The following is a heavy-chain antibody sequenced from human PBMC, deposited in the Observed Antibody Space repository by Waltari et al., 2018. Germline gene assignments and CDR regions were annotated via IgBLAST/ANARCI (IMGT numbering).Heavy chain of an antibody. CDR3: ARESNKYCSSTSCYNDAFDI. D-gene: IGHD2-2*02. Sequence: QLQLQESGPGLVKPSETLSLTCTVSGGPISSSSYYWGWIRQPPGQGLEWIGSIYYSGSTYYNPSLKSRVTISVDTSKNQFSLKLSSVTAADTAVYYCARESNKYCSSTSCYNDAFDIWGQGTMVTVSS. V-gene: IGHV4-39*07. CDR1: GGPISSSSYY. CDR2: IYYSGST. J-gene: IGHJ3*02.